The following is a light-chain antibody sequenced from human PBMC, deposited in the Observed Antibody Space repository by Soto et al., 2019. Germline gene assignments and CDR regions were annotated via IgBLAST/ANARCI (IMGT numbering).Light chain of an antibody. J-gene: IGLJ1*01. V-gene: IGLV2-14*03. CDR2: DVS. CDR3: CSYTTSNTRQIV. Sequence: QSALTQPASVSGSPGQSITISCTGTCSDVGGYNYVSWYQHHPGKAPKLMIYDVSNRPSGVSNRFSGSKSGNTASLTISGLQPEDEADYYCCSYTTSNTRQIVFGTGTKVTVL. CDR1: CSDVGGYNY.